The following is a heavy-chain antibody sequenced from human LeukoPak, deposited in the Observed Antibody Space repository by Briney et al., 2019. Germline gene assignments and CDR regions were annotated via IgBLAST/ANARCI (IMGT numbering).Heavy chain of an antibody. D-gene: IGHD1-20*01. J-gene: IGHJ5*02. V-gene: IGHV4-39*01. Sequence: SETLSLTCTVSGGSISSSSYYWGWIRQPPGKGLEWIGSIYYSGSTYYNPSLKSRVTISVDTSKNQFSLKLSSVTAADTAVYYCARATLTGTTRDWFDWFDPWGQGTLVTVSS. CDR2: IYYSGST. CDR3: ARATLTGTTRDWFDWFDP. CDR1: GGSISSSSYY.